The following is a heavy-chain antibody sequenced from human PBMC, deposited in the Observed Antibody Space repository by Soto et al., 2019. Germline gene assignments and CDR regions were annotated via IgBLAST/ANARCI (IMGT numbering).Heavy chain of an antibody. J-gene: IGHJ4*02. CDR3: AREKVGDNDY. CDR2: MNSNSGNT. CDR1: GYTFTSYD. V-gene: IGHV1-8*01. Sequence: QVQMVQSGAEVKKPGASVKVSCKASGYTFTSYDINWVRQATGQGLEWMGWMNSNSGNTGYAQKFQGRVTMTGNTSISTAYTELSSMRSEHTAVYYCAREKVGDNDYWGQGTLVTVSS. D-gene: IGHD1-26*01.